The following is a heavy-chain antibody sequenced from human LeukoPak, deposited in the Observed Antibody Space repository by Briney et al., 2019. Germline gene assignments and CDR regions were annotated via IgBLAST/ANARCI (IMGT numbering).Heavy chain of an antibody. Sequence: GGSLRLSCAASGFTFSSYWMSWVRQVPGKGLEWVANIKQDGSEKYYVDSVKGRFTISRDNAKNSLYLQMNSLRAEDTAVYYCARDSPYYYDTTPFDYWGQGTLVTVSS. V-gene: IGHV3-7*01. CDR1: GFTFSSYW. CDR3: ARDSPYYYDTTPFDY. J-gene: IGHJ4*02. D-gene: IGHD3-22*01. CDR2: IKQDGSEK.